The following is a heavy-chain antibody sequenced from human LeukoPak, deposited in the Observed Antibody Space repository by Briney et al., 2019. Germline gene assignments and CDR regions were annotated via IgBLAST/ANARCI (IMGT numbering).Heavy chain of an antibody. V-gene: IGHV3-23*01. D-gene: IGHD5-18*01. CDR2: ISDIGGST. Sequence: GGSLRLSCAASGFIFSSYAMNWVRQAPGKGLEWVSGISDIGGSTYYADSVKGRFTISRDNSKNTLYLQMNSLRAEDTAVYYCAKRTRGYNYGPSDYWGQGTLVTVSS. J-gene: IGHJ4*02. CDR1: GFIFSSYA. CDR3: AKRTRGYNYGPSDY.